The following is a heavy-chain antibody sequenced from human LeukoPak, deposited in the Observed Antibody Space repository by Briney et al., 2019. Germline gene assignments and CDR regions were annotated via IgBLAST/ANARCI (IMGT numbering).Heavy chain of an antibody. CDR1: GYSISSGYY. Sequence: PSETLSLTCAVSGYSISSGYYWGWIRQPPGKGLEWIGSIYHSGSTYYNPSLKSRVTISVDTPKNQFSLKLISVTTADTAVYYCARHLTIFGVADTLYFDYWGQGTLVTVSS. J-gene: IGHJ4*02. D-gene: IGHD3-3*01. CDR2: IYHSGST. V-gene: IGHV4-38-2*01. CDR3: ARHLTIFGVADTLYFDY.